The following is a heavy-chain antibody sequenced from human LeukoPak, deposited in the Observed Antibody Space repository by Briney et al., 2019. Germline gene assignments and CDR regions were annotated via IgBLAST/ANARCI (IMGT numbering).Heavy chain of an antibody. CDR2: INPNSGAT. D-gene: IGHD2-2*01. CDR1: GYTSIDYY. J-gene: IGHJ4*02. V-gene: IGHV1-2*02. Sequence: ASLKVSCKSSGYTSIDYYIHWVRQAPGQGLEWMGWINPNSGATKYAQKFQGRVSMTRDTSINTAYMDLTNLRSDDTAMFYFARVKKLMPEFEFWGQGTLVTVSS. CDR3: ARVKKLMPEFEF.